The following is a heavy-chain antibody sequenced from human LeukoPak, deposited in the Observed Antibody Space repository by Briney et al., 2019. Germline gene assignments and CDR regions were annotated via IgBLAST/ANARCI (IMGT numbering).Heavy chain of an antibody. CDR2: IKSKTDGGAT. Sequence: PGGSLRPSCAASGFTFSNAWMSWVRQAPGKGLEWVGRIKSKTDGGATDYAAPVKGRFTISRDDSKNTLYLQMSSLKTEDTAVYHCTTDRIEWELLGYCYYYGMDVWGQGTTVTVSS. CDR3: TTDRIEWELLGYCYYYGMDV. J-gene: IGHJ6*02. V-gene: IGHV3-15*01. D-gene: IGHD1-26*01. CDR1: GFTFSNAW.